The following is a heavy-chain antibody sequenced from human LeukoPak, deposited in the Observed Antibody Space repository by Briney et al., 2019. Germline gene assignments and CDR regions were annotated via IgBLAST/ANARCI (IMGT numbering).Heavy chain of an antibody. CDR3: ARDLTRSGYYDFWSGFDAFDI. CDR1: GGSISSGSYY. J-gene: IGHJ3*02. V-gene: IGHV4-61*02. Sequence: SQTLSLTCTVSGGSISSGSYYWSWIRQPAGKGLEWIGRIYTSGSTNYNPSLKSRVTMSVDTSKNQFSLKLSSVTAADTAVYYCARDLTRSGYYDFWSGFDAFDIWGQGTMVTVSS. D-gene: IGHD3-3*01. CDR2: IYTSGST.